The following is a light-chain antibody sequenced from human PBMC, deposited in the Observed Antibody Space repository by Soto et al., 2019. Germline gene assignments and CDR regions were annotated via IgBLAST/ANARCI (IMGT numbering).Light chain of an antibody. CDR1: SSVVGGYNY. Sequence: QSVLTQPRSVSGSPGQSVAISCTGTSSVVGGYNYVSWYQQHPGKAPKLMIYVVTKRPSGVPDRFSASKSGNTASLTISGLQADDEADYYCCSYAGSYSYVFGTGTKVTVL. V-gene: IGLV2-11*01. J-gene: IGLJ1*01. CDR3: CSYAGSYSYV. CDR2: VVT.